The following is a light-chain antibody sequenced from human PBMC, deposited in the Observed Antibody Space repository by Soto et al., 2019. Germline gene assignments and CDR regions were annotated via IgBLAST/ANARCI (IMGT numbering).Light chain of an antibody. CDR2: DVS. Sequence: LAEPVCMSGSPGQSITISCTGTSSDVGGYNYVSWYQQYPGKAPKLMIHDVSNRPSGVSDRFSGSKSGNTASLTISGLQAEAEADYYCSSYTSSREKVFGTGT. J-gene: IGLJ1*01. CDR1: SSDVGGYNY. V-gene: IGLV2-14*01. CDR3: SSYTSSREKV.